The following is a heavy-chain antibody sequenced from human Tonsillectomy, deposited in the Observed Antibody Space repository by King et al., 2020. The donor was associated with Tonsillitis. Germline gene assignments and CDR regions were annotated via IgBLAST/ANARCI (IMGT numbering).Heavy chain of an antibody. J-gene: IGHJ3*02. CDR3: ARGFDRGYI. V-gene: IGHV3-53*01. Sequence: VQLVESGGGLIQPGGSLRLSCEASGFTVSLNYMSWVRQAPGKGLEWVSVIYIGGGGGTYYADSVRGRFIISRDHSKNTLSLQMNSLRAEDTAVYYCARGFDRGYIWGQGTKVTVSS. D-gene: IGHD3-22*01. CDR2: IYIGGGGGT. CDR1: GFTVSLNY.